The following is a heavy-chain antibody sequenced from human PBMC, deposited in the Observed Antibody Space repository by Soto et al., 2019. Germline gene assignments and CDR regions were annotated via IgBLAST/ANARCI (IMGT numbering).Heavy chain of an antibody. D-gene: IGHD1-26*01. CDR3: ARGGYSIVGATTGAFDI. Sequence: ASVKVSCKASGGTFSSYAISWVRQAPGQGLEWMGGIIPIFGTANYAQKFQGRVTITADESTSTAYMELSSLRSEDTAVCYCARGGYSIVGATTGAFDIWGQGTMVTVSS. CDR1: GGTFSSYA. CDR2: IIPIFGTA. J-gene: IGHJ3*02. V-gene: IGHV1-69*13.